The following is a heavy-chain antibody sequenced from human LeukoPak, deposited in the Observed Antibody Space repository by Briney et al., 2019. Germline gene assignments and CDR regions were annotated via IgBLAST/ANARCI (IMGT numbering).Heavy chain of an antibody. V-gene: IGHV3-11*05. CDR3: ARGLGRDQVIAAAEY. J-gene: IGHJ4*02. D-gene: IGHD6-13*01. CDR2: ISNSGLYT. CDR1: GFTFSDYY. Sequence: ARGSLRLSCAASGFTFSDYYMSWIRQAPGKGLEWVSDISNSGLYTNYAESVKGRFTVSRDNAKNSLYLQMSSLRVDDTAMYYCARGLGRDQVIAAAEYWGQGTLVTVSS.